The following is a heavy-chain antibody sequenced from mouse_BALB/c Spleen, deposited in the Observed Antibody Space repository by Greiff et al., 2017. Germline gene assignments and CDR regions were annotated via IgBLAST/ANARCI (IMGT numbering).Heavy chain of an antibody. CDR3: TRGGREGTGAY. Sequence: VQLQQPGAELVRPGASVKLSCKASGYTFTSYWINWVKQRPGQGLEWIGNIYPSDSYTNYNQKFKDKATLTVDKSSSTAYMQLSSPTSEDSAVYYCTRGGREGTGAYWGQGTSVTVSS. D-gene: IGHD3-3*01. V-gene: IGHV1-69*02. J-gene: IGHJ4*01. CDR1: GYTFTSYW. CDR2: IYPSDSYT.